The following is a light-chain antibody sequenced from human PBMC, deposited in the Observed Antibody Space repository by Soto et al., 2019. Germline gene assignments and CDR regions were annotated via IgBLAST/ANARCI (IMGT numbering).Light chain of an antibody. V-gene: IGKV1-5*03. CDR2: KAS. CDR1: QSISSW. Sequence: DIQMTQSPSTLSASVGDRVTITCRASQSISSWLAWYQQKPGKAPNLLIYKASSLESGVPSRFSGSGSGTEFTLTISSLQPDDFATYYCQQYNSYPITFGQGTRLEI. J-gene: IGKJ5*01. CDR3: QQYNSYPIT.